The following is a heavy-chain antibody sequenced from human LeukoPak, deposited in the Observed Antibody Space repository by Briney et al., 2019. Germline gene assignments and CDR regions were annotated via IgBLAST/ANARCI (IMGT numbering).Heavy chain of an antibody. CDR2: IYYSGST. Sequence: SETLSLTCAVYGGSFSGYYWSWIRQPPGKGLEWIGNIYYSGSTNYNPSLQSRVIISLDTSKNRFSLNLSSVTAADTAVYFCARADSSGSFRNWFDPWGQGTLVTVSS. D-gene: IGHD1-26*01. J-gene: IGHJ5*02. CDR1: GGSFSGYY. V-gene: IGHV4-59*01. CDR3: ARADSSGSFRNWFDP.